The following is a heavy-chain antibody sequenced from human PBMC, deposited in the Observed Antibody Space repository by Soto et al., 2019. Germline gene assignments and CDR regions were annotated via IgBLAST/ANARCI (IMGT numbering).Heavy chain of an antibody. D-gene: IGHD1-26*01. V-gene: IGHV4-59*01. CDR1: GGSIDHYY. CDR2: ISYMGGT. J-gene: IGHJ5*02. Sequence: QVQLQESGPGLVKPSETLSLTCTVSGGSIDHYYWSWIRQPPGQGLEWLGYISYMGGTNSTLSPKSRVTISGDMSKNQFSLKLSSVTAADTAVYYCARTTHSGTFWFDPWGQGTLVTVSS. CDR3: ARTTHSGTFWFDP.